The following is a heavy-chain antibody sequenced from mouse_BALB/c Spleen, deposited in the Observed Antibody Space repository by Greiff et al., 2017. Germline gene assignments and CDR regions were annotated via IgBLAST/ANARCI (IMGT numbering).Heavy chain of an antibody. CDR2: ISTYYGDA. CDR3: ARHYGNHYAMDY. V-gene: IGHV1S137*01. J-gene: IGHJ4*01. Sequence: VQLQQSGAELVRPGVSVKISCKGSGYTFTDYAMHWVKQSHAKSLEWIGVISTYYGDASYNQKFKGKATMTVDKSSSTAYMELARLTSEDSAIYYCARHYGNHYAMDYWGQGTSVTVSS. D-gene: IGHD2-1*01. CDR1: GYTFTDYA.